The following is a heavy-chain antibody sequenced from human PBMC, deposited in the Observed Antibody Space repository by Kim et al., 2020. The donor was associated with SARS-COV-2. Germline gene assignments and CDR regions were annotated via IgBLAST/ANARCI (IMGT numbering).Heavy chain of an antibody. J-gene: IGHJ6*02. V-gene: IGHV5-10-1*01. CDR1: GYSFTSYW. CDR2: IDPSDSYT. CDR3: ARTLVGWGGYDYYYYYGMDV. Sequence: GESLKISCKGSGYSFTSYWISWVRQMPGKGLEWMGRIDPSDSYTNYSPSFQGHVTISADKSISTAYLQWSSLKASDTAMYYCARTLVGWGGYDYYYYYGMDVWGQGTTVTVSS. D-gene: IGHD5-12*01.